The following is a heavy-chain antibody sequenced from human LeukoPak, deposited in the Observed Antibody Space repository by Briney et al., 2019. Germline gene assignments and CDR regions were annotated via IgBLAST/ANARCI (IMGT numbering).Heavy chain of an antibody. J-gene: IGHJ4*02. CDR1: GYTLTELS. V-gene: IGHV1-24*01. CDR3: ATKLNYDFWSGYQYYFDY. D-gene: IGHD3-3*01. Sequence: ASVKVSCKVPGYTLTELSMHWVRQAPGKGLEWMGGFDPEDGETIYAQKFQGRVTMTEDTSTDTAYMELSSLRSEDTAVYYCATKLNYDFWSGYQYYFDYWGQGTLVTVSS. CDR2: FDPEDGET.